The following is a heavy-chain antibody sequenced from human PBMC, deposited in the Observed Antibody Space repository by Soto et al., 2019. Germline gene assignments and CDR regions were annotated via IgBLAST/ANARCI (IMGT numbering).Heavy chain of an antibody. J-gene: IGHJ6*02. CDR2: IIPIFGTA. CDR1: GGTFSSYA. CDR3: AIVGTAMVTRYYGMDV. D-gene: IGHD5-18*01. Sequence: QVQLVQSGAEVKKPGSSVKVSCKASGGTFSSYAISWVRQAPGQGLEWMGGIIPIFGTANYAQKFQGRVTISADESTSTAYMELSSLRSEDTAVYYCAIVGTAMVTRYYGMDVWGQVTTVTVSS. V-gene: IGHV1-69*01.